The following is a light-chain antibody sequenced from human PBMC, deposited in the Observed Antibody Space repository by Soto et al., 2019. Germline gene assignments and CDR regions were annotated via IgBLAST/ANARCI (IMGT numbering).Light chain of an antibody. Sequence: EIVLTQSPDTLSLSPGERATLSCRASQSVSSSYLAWYQQKPGQAPRLLIYGASSRATGIPDRFSGSGPGTDFTLTISRLEPEDFAVYYCQQCGASTWTFGQGTKVEIK. CDR1: QSVSSSY. J-gene: IGKJ1*01. V-gene: IGKV3-20*01. CDR3: QQCGASTWT. CDR2: GAS.